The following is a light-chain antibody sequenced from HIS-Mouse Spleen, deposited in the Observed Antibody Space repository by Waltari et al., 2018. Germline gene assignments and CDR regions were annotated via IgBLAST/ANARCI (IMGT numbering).Light chain of an antibody. J-gene: IGKJ2*01. CDR2: GSS. CDR3: QQYNNWPPPYT. CDR1: QSVSSN. Sequence: EIVMTQSQATLSVPPGERATLSCRASQSVSSNLAWYQQKPGQAPRLLIYGSSTRATGIPARFSGSGSGTEFTLTISSLQSEDFAVYYCQQYNNWPPPYTFGQGTKLEIK. V-gene: IGKV3-15*01.